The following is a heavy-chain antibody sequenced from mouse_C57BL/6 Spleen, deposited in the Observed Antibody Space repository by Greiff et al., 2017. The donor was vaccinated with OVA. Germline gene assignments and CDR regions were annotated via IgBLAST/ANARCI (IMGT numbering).Heavy chain of an antibody. V-gene: IGHV5-17*01. CDR1: GFTFSDYG. Sequence: EVKLMESGGGLVKPGGSLKLSCAASGFTFSDYGMHWVRQAPEKGLEWVAYISSGSSTIYYADKVKGRFPISRDNAKNTLFLQMTSLRSEDTAMYYCARELAYYGYENFDYWGQGTTLTVSS. CDR2: ISSGSSTI. D-gene: IGHD2-9*01. CDR3: ARELAYYGYENFDY. J-gene: IGHJ2*01.